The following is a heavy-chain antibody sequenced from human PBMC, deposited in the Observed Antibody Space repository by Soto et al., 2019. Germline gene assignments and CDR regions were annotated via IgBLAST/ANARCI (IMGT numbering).Heavy chain of an antibody. CDR2: INPKTGST. J-gene: IGHJ4*02. D-gene: IGHD6-25*01. Sequence: QVQLVQSGAEVKLPGASVKVSCKASGYTFTDYYVHWVRQAPGQGLEWVAWINPKTGSTHYAQKFQGRVTMTRDTSINAAYMEVTSLTSDDPAVYSSARTPESAHHDYWGQGTLVTVSS. CDR1: GYTFTDYY. V-gene: IGHV1-2*02. CDR3: ARTPESAHHDY.